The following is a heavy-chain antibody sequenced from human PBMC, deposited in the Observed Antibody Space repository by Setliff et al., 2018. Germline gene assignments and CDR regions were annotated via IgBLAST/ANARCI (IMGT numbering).Heavy chain of an antibody. Sequence: PGGSLRLSCGASGFTFTTYWMHWVRQVPGKGLVWVSRTNSDESSKTYADSVKGRFTIARDNAKNTVYLQMNSLSAEDTAVYYCARDREGDGNYYMDVWGKGTTVTVSS. CDR1: GFTFTTYW. J-gene: IGHJ6*03. V-gene: IGHV3-74*01. D-gene: IGHD1-1*01. CDR3: ARDREGDGNYYMDV. CDR2: TNSDESSK.